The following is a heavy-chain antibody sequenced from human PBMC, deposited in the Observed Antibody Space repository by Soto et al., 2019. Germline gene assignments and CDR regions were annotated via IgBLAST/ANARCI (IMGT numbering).Heavy chain of an antibody. CDR3: ARGDYDILTGYFSLFDY. Sequence: QVQLQESGPGLVKPSETLSLTCTVSGGSISSYYWSWIRQPPGKGLEWIGYIYYSGSTNYNPSLKSRVTISVDTSKNQFSLKLSSVTAADTAVYYCARGDYDILTGYFSLFDYWGQGTLVTVSS. J-gene: IGHJ4*02. D-gene: IGHD3-9*01. CDR1: GGSISSYY. CDR2: IYYSGST. V-gene: IGHV4-59*01.